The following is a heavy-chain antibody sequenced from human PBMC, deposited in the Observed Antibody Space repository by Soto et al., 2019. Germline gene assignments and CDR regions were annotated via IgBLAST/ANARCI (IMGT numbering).Heavy chain of an antibody. CDR1: GGTFSSYT. V-gene: IGHV1-69*04. CDR3: ARDKITGLFDY. Sequence: SVKVSCKASGGTFSSYTISWVRQAPGQGLEWMGRIIPILGIANYAQKFQGRVTITADKSTSTAYMELSSLRSEDTAVYYCARDKITGLFDYWAQGTLVPVSS. J-gene: IGHJ4*02. CDR2: IIPILGIA. D-gene: IGHD2-8*02.